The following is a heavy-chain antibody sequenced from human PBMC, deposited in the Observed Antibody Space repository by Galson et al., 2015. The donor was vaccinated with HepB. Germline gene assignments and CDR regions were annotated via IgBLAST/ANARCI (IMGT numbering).Heavy chain of an antibody. V-gene: IGHV1-2*06. J-gene: IGHJ6*02. CDR2: INPNGGAT. CDR1: GYTFIGYF. Sequence: SVKVSCKASGYTFIGYFLHWVRQAPGHGLEWLGRINPNGGATDYEPKFQRRITLTRDTSLSTVYMELSGLSFDDTAIYYCACDVRGSTHSRVDYGMNVWGQGTTVTVSS. D-gene: IGHD6-13*01. CDR3: ACDVRGSTHSRVDYGMNV.